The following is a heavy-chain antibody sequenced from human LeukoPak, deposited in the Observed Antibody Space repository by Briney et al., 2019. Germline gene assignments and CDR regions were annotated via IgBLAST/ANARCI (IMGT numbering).Heavy chain of an antibody. CDR3: ARDYYGSGSDAFDI. CDR2: INTNTGNP. D-gene: IGHD3-10*01. Sequence: ASVKVSCKASGYTFTSYAMNWVRQAPGQGLEWMGWINTNTGNPTYAQGFTGRFVFSLDTSVSTAYLQISSLKAEDTAVYYCARDYYGSGSDAFDIWGQGTMVTVSS. V-gene: IGHV7-4-1*02. J-gene: IGHJ3*02. CDR1: GYTFTSYA.